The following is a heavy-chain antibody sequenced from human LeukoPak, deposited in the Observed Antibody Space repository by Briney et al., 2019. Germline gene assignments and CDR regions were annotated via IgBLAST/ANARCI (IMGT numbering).Heavy chain of an antibody. D-gene: IGHD3-16*01. Sequence: SSETLSLTCDVYGGSISNSASYWGWVRQPPGKRLEWIATVHYSGSTFYSPSLTSRVAISVDKSPSQSSLKLGSVPATDPAVYYCASQIWPHYIPSWGRGVLVTVSS. J-gene: IGHJ4*02. CDR1: GGSISNSASY. CDR3: ASQIWPHYIPS. CDR2: VHYSGST. V-gene: IGHV4-39*01.